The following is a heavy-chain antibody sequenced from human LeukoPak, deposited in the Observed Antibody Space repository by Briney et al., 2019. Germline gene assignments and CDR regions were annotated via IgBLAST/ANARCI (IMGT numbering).Heavy chain of an antibody. Sequence: GASVKVSCKASGYTFTSYGISWVRQAPGQGLEWMGWISAYNGNTNYAQKLQGRVTMTTDTSTGTAYMELRSLRSDDTAVYYCARVGPVTMVRGVMSEADYWGQGTLVTVSS. J-gene: IGHJ4*02. CDR3: ARVGPVTMVRGVMSEADY. CDR2: ISAYNGNT. D-gene: IGHD3-10*01. CDR1: GYTFTSYG. V-gene: IGHV1-18*01.